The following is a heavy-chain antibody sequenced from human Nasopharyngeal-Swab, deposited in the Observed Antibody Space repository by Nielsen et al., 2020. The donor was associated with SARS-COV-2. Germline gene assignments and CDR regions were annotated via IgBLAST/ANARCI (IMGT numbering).Heavy chain of an antibody. Sequence: VRQMPGKGLEWMGIIYPGDSDTRYSPSFQGQVTISADKSISTAYLQWSGLKASDTAMYYCARIGYCSSTSCPEGWFDPWGQGTLVTVSS. CDR2: IYPGDSDT. V-gene: IGHV5-51*01. CDR3: ARIGYCSSTSCPEGWFDP. J-gene: IGHJ5*02. D-gene: IGHD2-2*01.